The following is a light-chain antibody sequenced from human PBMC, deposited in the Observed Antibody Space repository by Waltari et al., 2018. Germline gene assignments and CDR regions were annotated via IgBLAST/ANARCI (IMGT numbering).Light chain of an antibody. CDR3: QQRSSLPIT. J-gene: IGKJ5*01. V-gene: IGKV3-11*01. CDR2: DAS. CDR1: QSISSY. Sequence: EIVLTQSPATLSLSPGERATLSCRASQSISSYLAWYQQKPGQAPKLLIYDASNRATGIPARVSGSGSCTDFTLTITSLEPEDFAVYYCQQRSSLPITFGQGTRLDIK.